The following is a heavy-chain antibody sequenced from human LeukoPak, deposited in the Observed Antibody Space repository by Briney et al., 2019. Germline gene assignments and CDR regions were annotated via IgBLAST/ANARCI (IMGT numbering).Heavy chain of an antibody. Sequence: ASVKVSCKASGYTFTSYGLSWVRQAPGQGLEWMGWISPYNGNTNYVQKLQGRVTITADKSTSTAYMELSSLRSEDTAVYYCARDPDYGDYADDYWGQGTLVTVSS. D-gene: IGHD4-17*01. CDR1: GYTFTSYG. CDR3: ARDPDYGDYADDY. V-gene: IGHV1-18*01. J-gene: IGHJ4*02. CDR2: ISPYNGNT.